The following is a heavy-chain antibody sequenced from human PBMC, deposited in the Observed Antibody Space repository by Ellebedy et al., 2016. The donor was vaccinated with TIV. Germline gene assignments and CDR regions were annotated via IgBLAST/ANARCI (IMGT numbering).Heavy chain of an antibody. CDR1: GGSFSGYY. CDR2: INHSGST. Sequence: SETLSLTCAVYGGSFSGYYWSWIRQPPGKGLEWIGEINHSGSTNYNPSLKSRVTISVDTSKNQFSLKLSSVTAADTAVYYCARVVCGGPQCYFDYWGQGTLVTVSS. D-gene: IGHD2-21*01. J-gene: IGHJ4*02. V-gene: IGHV4-34*01. CDR3: ARVVCGGPQCYFDY.